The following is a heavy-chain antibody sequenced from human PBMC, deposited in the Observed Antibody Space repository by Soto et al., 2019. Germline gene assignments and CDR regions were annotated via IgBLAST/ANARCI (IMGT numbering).Heavy chain of an antibody. CDR1: GLSFSSYA. Sequence: QVQLVESGGGVVQPGRSLRLSCVVSGLSFSSYAMHWVRQAPGKGLEWVAIISYDGTNKYYADSMKGRFTISRDNSKNTLYLQMNTLRGEDTAVYYCASMRGYDSPAGGYYSYLVDVWGQGTTVTVSS. D-gene: IGHD5-12*01. CDR3: ASMRGYDSPAGGYYSYLVDV. J-gene: IGHJ6*02. CDR2: ISYDGTNK. V-gene: IGHV3-30-3*01.